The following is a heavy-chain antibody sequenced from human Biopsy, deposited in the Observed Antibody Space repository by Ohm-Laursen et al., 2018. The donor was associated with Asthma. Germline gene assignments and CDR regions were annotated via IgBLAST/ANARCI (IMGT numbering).Heavy chain of an antibody. Sequence: SSLRLSCAPSGFTFDDYAMHWVRQAPGKGLEWVSGVSWNSGSIDYADSVKARFTISRDNAKNSLYLQMNSLRGADTALYYCVKDILLQLWGFDSWGQGALVTVSS. CDR2: VSWNSGSI. CDR3: VKDILLQLWGFDS. D-gene: IGHD6-13*01. J-gene: IGHJ4*02. V-gene: IGHV3-9*01. CDR1: GFTFDDYA.